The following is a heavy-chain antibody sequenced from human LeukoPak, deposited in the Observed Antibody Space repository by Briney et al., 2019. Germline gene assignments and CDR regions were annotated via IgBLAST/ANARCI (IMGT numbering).Heavy chain of an antibody. V-gene: IGHV1-46*01. CDR2: LKSSGDTT. Sequence: GASVTVSCTTSGYTFTSYHMHWVRQAPGQGLEWVGILKSSGDTTVYAQKFQGRVTVTRDTSTSTVYMELSSLSSEDTALYYCVREEAHTYNFDFWGPGALLTVSP. J-gene: IGHJ4*02. D-gene: IGHD5-18*01. CDR3: VREEAHTYNFDF. CDR1: GYTFTSYH.